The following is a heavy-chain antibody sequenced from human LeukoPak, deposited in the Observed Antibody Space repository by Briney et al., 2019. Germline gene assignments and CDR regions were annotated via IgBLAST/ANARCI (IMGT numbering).Heavy chain of an antibody. J-gene: IGHJ4*02. Sequence: GGSLRLSCAASGFTFRMYSLNWVRQAPGKGLEWVAYIRSSSTTIHYADSVKGRFTISRDNAKNSLYLQMNSLKDEDTGVYYCARGRQDYDLLTGYDFWGQGTLVTVSS. CDR2: IRSSSTTI. D-gene: IGHD3-9*01. V-gene: IGHV3-48*02. CDR1: GFTFRMYS. CDR3: ARGRQDYDLLTGYDF.